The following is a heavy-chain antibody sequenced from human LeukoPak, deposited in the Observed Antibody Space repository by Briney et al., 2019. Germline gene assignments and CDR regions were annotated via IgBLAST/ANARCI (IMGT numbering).Heavy chain of an antibody. CDR1: GFTFSSYA. CDR3: ATRRRIDY. J-gene: IGHJ4*02. Sequence: PGGSLRLSYAPSGFTFSSYAMSWVRQAPGKGLEWVANIKEDGSEKYYVDSVKGRFTISRDNAKNSLYLQMNSLRAEDTAVYYCATRRRIDYWGQGTLVTVSS. CDR2: IKEDGSEK. V-gene: IGHV3-7*05.